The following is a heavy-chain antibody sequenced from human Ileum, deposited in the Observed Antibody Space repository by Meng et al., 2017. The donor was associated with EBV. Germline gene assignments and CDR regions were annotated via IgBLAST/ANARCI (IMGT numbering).Heavy chain of an antibody. CDR3: SNLPYTY. CDR2: ITASGGTS. CDR1: GFNLNIYA. D-gene: IGHD2-2*01. V-gene: IGHV3-23*01. J-gene: IGHJ4*02. Sequence: EVHLLESGGGLVQPGGSLRLSCAACGFNLNIYAINWVRQAPGRGLEWVSGITASGGTSYYADSVKGRFSISRDNSANTVYLQMNSLRAEDTAVYFCSNLPYTYWGQGTLVTVSS.